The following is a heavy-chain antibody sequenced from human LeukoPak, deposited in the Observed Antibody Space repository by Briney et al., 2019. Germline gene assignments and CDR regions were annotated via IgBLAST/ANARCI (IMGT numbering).Heavy chain of an antibody. V-gene: IGHV4-4*09. D-gene: IGHD3-3*01. CDR1: GGSISSYY. CDR3: ARLTGGSRYYDFWSGYYSHYYYYYMDV. Sequence: SETLSLTCTVSGGSISSYYWSCMRQPPGEGLEWIGYIYTSGSINYNPSLKSRVTISVDTSKNQFSLKLSSVTAADTAVYYCARLTGGSRYYDFWSGYYSHYYYYYMDVWGKGTTVTVSS. J-gene: IGHJ6*03. CDR2: IYTSGSI.